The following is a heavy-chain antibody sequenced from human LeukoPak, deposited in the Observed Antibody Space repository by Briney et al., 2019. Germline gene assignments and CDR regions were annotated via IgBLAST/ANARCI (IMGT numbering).Heavy chain of an antibody. J-gene: IGHJ4*02. CDR3: ARAPAQFGEFYYFDY. V-gene: IGHV5-51*01. CDR1: GYSFTSYW. Sequence: GESLKISCKGSGYSFTSYWIGWVRQMPGKGLEWMGIIYPGDSDTRYSPSFQGQVTISADKSISTAYLQWSSLKASDTAMYYCARAPAQFGEFYYFDYRGQGTLVTVSS. D-gene: IGHD3-10*01. CDR2: IYPGDSDT.